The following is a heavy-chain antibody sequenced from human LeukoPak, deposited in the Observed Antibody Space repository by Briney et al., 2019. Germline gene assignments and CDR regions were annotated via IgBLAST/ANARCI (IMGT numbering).Heavy chain of an antibody. CDR1: GFTFTNYW. Sequence: GGSLRLSCAASGFTFTNYWMTWVRQAPGKGLECVSAITSDYTTYYADSVKGRFTISRDNSKNTLYLQMNSLRADDTAVYYCAKDRGWATVTTYDYWGQGTLVTVSS. CDR3: AKDRGWATVTTYDY. CDR2: ITSDYTT. V-gene: IGHV3-23*01. D-gene: IGHD4-11*01. J-gene: IGHJ4*02.